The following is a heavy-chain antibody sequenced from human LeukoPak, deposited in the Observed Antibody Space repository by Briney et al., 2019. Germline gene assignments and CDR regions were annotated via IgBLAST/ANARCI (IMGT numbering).Heavy chain of an antibody. CDR3: ARGALGLRLGELSLSSPVDY. D-gene: IGHD3-16*02. CDR2: IIPNSGST. V-gene: IGHV1-2*02. Sequence: ASVKVSCKASGYTFTGYYMHWVRQAPGQGLEWMGWIIPNSGSTNYAQKFQGRVTMTRDTSISTAYMELSRLRSDDTAVYYCARGALGLRLGELSLSSPVDYWGQGTLVTVSS. J-gene: IGHJ4*02. CDR1: GYTFTGYY.